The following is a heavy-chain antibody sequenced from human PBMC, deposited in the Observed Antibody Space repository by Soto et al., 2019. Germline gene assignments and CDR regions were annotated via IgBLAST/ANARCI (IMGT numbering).Heavy chain of an antibody. Sequence: PSETLSLTCTVSGGSISSYYWSWIRQPPGKGLEWIGYIYYSGSTNYNPSLKSRVTISVDTSKNQFSLKLSSVTAADTAVYYCAGTQLLWFGELFRYEYWGQGTLVTVSS. CDR2: IYYSGST. J-gene: IGHJ4*02. CDR3: AGTQLLWFGELFRYEY. CDR1: GGSISSYY. V-gene: IGHV4-59*08. D-gene: IGHD3-10*01.